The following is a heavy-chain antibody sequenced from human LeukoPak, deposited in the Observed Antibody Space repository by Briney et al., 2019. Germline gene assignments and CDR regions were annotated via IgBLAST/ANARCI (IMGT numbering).Heavy chain of an antibody. Sequence: PGGSLRLSCAASGFTVSGNYMSWVRQAPGKGLEWVSVIYSDGSTYYADSVKGRFTLSRDYSKNTLYLQMNSLRAEDTAVYYCARDLDSSGWNLDFGYWGQGTLVTVSS. CDR1: GFTVSGNY. CDR2: IYSDGST. V-gene: IGHV3-53*01. CDR3: ARDLDSSGWNLDFGY. D-gene: IGHD6-19*01. J-gene: IGHJ4*02.